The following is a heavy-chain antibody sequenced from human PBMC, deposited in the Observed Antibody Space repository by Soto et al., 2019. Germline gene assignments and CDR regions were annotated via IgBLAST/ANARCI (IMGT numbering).Heavy chain of an antibody. CDR2: ISTYSGTR. CDR1: GTTFTSHG. Sequence: ASVKVSCKASGTTFTSHGVSWLRQAPGQGLEWMGWISTYSGTRNYARKFQDRVTMGSDTSTSTVYMELRSLRSNDTAIYYCAGDPNTSRFDYWGQGTPVTVSS. CDR3: AGDPNTSRFDY. J-gene: IGHJ4*02. V-gene: IGHV1-18*01. D-gene: IGHD2-2*01.